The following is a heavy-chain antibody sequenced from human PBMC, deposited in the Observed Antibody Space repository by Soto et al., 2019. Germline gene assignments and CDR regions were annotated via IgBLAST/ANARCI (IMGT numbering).Heavy chain of an antibody. CDR3: ASRSGQLPYYFYY. J-gene: IGHJ4*02. D-gene: IGHD6-6*01. Sequence: GASVKVSCKASGFTFTNYGITWVRQAPGQGLEWMGWISASKGNTNYAQKFQGRVTMTTDTSTSTTYMELRSLRSDDMAVYYCASRSGQLPYYFYYWGQGTQVTVSS. CDR1: GFTFTNYG. V-gene: IGHV1-18*03. CDR2: ISASKGNT.